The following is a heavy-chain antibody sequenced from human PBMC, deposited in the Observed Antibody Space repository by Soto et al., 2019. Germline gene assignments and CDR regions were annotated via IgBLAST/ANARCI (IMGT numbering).Heavy chain of an antibody. V-gene: IGHV5-51*01. CDR3: ARQGRPYSCSGYYYGMDV. J-gene: IGHJ6*02. CDR1: GFSLNTYW. Sequence: PGESLKISCNASGFSLNTYWIGWVRQKPGKGLEWMGSIFPGDSDTRYSPSFQGQVIISADRSISTAYLQWRSLKASDTAIYYCARQGRPYSCSGYYYGMDVCGQGTTVTVSS. CDR2: IFPGDSDT. D-gene: IGHD6-6*01.